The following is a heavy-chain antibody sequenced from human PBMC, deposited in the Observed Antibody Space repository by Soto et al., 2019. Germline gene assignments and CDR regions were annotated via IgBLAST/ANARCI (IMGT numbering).Heavy chain of an antibody. CDR1: GGTFSNYA. CDR2: IIPIFGTA. D-gene: IGHD5-12*01. CDR3: ARGGVGSGYVPYY. J-gene: IGHJ4*02. Sequence: QVQLVQSGAEVKKPGSSVTVSCKASGGTFSNYAINWVRQAPGQGLEWMGGIIPIFGTANYAQKFQGRVTFTADKSTSTAYMDLSSLRSDDTAVYYCARGGVGSGYVPYYWGQGTLVTVSS. V-gene: IGHV1-69*06.